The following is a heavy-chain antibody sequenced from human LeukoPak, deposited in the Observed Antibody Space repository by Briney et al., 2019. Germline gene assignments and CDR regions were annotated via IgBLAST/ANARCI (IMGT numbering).Heavy chain of an antibody. Sequence: GESLKISCKGSGYSFTSYWIGWVRQVPGKGLEWMGIIYPGDSDTRYSPSFQGQVTISVDKSISTAYLQWSSLKASDTAIYYCAKIDRQYCSRSSCYALDYWGQGTQVTAPS. V-gene: IGHV5-51*01. J-gene: IGHJ4*02. CDR3: AKIDRQYCSRSSCYALDY. CDR1: GYSFTSYW. CDR2: IYPGDSDT. D-gene: IGHD2-2*01.